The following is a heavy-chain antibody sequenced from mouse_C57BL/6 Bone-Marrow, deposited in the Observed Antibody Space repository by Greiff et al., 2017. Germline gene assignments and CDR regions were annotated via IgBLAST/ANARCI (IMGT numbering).Heavy chain of an antibody. Sequence: VQLQQSGAELVKPGASVKMSCKASGYTFTAYPIEWVKQKHGKSLEWIGNFHPYNDDTKYNEKFKGKATLTVEKSSSTAYLELSRLTSDDAAVYDCAINAYDEGYVDYWGQGTTLTVSS. D-gene: IGHD2-2*01. CDR1: GYTFTAYP. J-gene: IGHJ2*01. CDR2: FHPYNDDT. CDR3: AINAYDEGYVDY. V-gene: IGHV1-47*01.